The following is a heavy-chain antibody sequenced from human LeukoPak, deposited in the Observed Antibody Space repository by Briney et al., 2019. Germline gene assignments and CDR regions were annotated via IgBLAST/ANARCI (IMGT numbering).Heavy chain of an antibody. CDR1: GFSFSDYG. V-gene: IGHV3-48*01. CDR2: INSNGAVI. CDR3: ARDPDGDYDFDY. D-gene: IGHD4-17*01. J-gene: IGHJ4*02. Sequence: GGSLRLSCAASGFSFSDYGMNWVRRAPGKGLEWLSHINSNGAVISYADSVKGRFTISRDTAKSSLYLQMNSLKIEDTAIYFCARDPDGDYDFDYWGQGTLVTVSS.